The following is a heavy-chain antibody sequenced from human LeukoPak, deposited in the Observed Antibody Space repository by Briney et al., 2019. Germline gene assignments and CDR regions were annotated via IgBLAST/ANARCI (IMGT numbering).Heavy chain of an antibody. CDR3: AREGSDYYGSGSYYRSYYYYMDV. V-gene: IGHV4-34*01. CDR2: INHSGST. D-gene: IGHD3-10*01. J-gene: IGHJ6*03. CDR1: GGSFSGYY. Sequence: SETLSLTCAVYGGSFSGYYWNWIRQPPGKGLEWIGEINHSGSTSYNPSLKSRVTISVDTSKNQFSLKLSSVTAADTAVYYCAREGSDYYGSGSYYRSYYYYMDVWGKGTTVTISS.